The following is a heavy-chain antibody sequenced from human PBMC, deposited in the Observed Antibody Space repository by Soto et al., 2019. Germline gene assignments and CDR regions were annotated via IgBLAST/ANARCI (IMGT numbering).Heavy chain of an antibody. V-gene: IGHV1-18*01. Sequence: QVQLVQSGAEVKKPGASVKVSCKASGYTFTSYGISWVRQAPGQGLEWMGWISAYNGNTNYAQKLQGRVTMTTDTSTSTADMELRRLRSDDTAVYYCARVWDDYVWGSYRPADYWGQGTLVTVSS. CDR2: ISAYNGNT. D-gene: IGHD3-16*02. CDR1: GYTFTSYG. J-gene: IGHJ4*02. CDR3: ARVWDDYVWGSYRPADY.